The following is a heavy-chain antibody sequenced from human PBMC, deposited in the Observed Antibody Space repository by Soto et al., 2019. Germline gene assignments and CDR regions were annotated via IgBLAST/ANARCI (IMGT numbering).Heavy chain of an antibody. CDR1: SGSISSGGYS. V-gene: IGHV4-30-2*01. CDR3: ARVADY. Sequence: QLQLQESGSGLVKPSQTLSLTCAVSSGSISSGGYSWSWIRQPPGKGLEGIGHIYHSGSIYYNPSLKSRVTISVDRSKNHFPLKLSSVTAADRAVYYCARVADYWGQGTLVTVSS. J-gene: IGHJ4*02. CDR2: IYHSGSI.